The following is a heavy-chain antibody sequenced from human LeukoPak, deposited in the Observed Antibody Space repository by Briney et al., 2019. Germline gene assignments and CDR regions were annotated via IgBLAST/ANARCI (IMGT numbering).Heavy chain of an antibody. CDR2: IYYSGST. D-gene: IGHD1-1*01. CDR3: ARQRGRQGTTDY. V-gene: IGHV4-59*08. CDR1: GGSISSYY. J-gene: IGHJ4*02. Sequence: SETLSLTCTVSGGSISSYYWSWIRQPPGNGLEWIGYIYYSGSTNYNPSLKSRVTISVDTSKNQFSLKLSSVTAADTAVYYCARQRGRQGTTDYWGQGTLVTVSS.